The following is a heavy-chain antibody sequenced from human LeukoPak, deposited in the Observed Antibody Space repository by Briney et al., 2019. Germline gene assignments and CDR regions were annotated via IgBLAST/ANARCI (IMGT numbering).Heavy chain of an antibody. CDR3: ARLDCSSTSCYGGFDY. V-gene: IGHV4-59*11. J-gene: IGHJ4*02. CDR2: IYYSGST. CDR1: GGSISSHY. Sequence: SETLSLTCTVSGGSISSHYWSWIRQPPGKGLEWIGYIYYSGSTNYNPSLKSRVTISVDTSKNQFSLKLSSVTAADTAVYYCARLDCSSTSCYGGFDYWGQGTLVTVSS. D-gene: IGHD2-2*01.